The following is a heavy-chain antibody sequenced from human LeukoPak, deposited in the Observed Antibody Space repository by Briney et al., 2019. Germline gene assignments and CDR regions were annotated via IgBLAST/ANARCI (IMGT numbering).Heavy chain of an antibody. J-gene: IGHJ3*02. CDR1: GYTFTEYG. V-gene: IGHV1-18*01. D-gene: IGHD6-19*01. CDR2: ISVYSGNT. Sequence: ASVKVSCKASGYTFTEYGISWLRQAPGQGLEWMGWISVYSGNTDYAQKLQGRLTMTIDTSTSSAYVELRSLRSDDTAVYYCTRGAIAMAGTCAFDIWGQGTMVTVSS. CDR3: TRGAIAMAGTCAFDI.